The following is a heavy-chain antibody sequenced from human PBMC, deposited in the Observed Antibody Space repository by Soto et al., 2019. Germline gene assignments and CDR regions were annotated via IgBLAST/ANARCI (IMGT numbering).Heavy chain of an antibody. Sequence: PGGSLRLSCAASGFTFSSYAMSWVRQAPGKGLEWVSAISGSGGSTYYADSVKGRFTISRDNSKNTLYLQMNSLRAEDTAVYYCAKTTKYSYAQGYFDYWAREPWSPSPQ. CDR3: AKTTKYSYAQGYFDY. V-gene: IGHV3-23*01. J-gene: IGHJ4*02. D-gene: IGHD5-18*01. CDR1: GFTFSSYA. CDR2: ISGSGGST.